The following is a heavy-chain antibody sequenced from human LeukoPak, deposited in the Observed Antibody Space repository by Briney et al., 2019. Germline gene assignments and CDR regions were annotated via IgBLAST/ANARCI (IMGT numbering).Heavy chain of an antibody. J-gene: IGHJ4*02. CDR2: ISWNSGSI. D-gene: IGHD3-22*01. CDR3: AKVGDSSGYYYIDY. Sequence: GGSLRLSCAASGFTFDDYAMRWVRQAPGKGLEWVSGISWNSGSIGYADSVKGRFTISRDNAKNSLYLQMNSLRAEDTALYYCAKVGDSSGYYYIDYWGQGTLVTVSS. CDR1: GFTFDDYA. V-gene: IGHV3-9*01.